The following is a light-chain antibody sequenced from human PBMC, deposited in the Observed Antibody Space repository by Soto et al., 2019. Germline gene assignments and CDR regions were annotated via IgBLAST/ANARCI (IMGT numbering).Light chain of an antibody. CDR1: SSNIGAGYD. V-gene: IGLV1-40*01. J-gene: IGLJ2*01. CDR2: GNT. Sequence: QAVVTQPPSVYGAPGQRVTISCTGSSSNIGAGYDVHWYQQLPGRAPKLLIYGNTNRPSGVPDRFSGSKSGTSASLAITGLQDEDEADYYCLSFDSSLSVVFGGGTKLTVL. CDR3: LSFDSSLSVV.